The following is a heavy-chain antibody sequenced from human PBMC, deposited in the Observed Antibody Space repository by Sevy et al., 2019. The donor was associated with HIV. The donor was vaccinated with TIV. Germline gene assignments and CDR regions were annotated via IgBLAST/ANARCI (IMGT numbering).Heavy chain of an antibody. CDR1: GFSFSTYA. CDR3: GRVSIFGVGGFYDY. D-gene: IGHD3-3*01. Sequence: GGSLRLSCAASGFSFSTYAMTWVRQAPGKGLEWVSGISGSGTSTYYTDSVKGRFTISRENSKNTVYLQMNNLRAEGTAVYYCGRVSIFGVGGFYDYWGQGTLVTVSS. J-gene: IGHJ4*02. V-gene: IGHV3-23*01. CDR2: ISGSGTST.